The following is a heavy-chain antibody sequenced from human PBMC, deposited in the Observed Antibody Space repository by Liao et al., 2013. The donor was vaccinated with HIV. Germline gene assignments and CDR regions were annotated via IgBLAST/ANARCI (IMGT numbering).Heavy chain of an antibody. CDR3: ARGYYDSSYYGY. J-gene: IGHJ4*02. CDR1: GGSISSSTFY. CDR2: ISHTGST. D-gene: IGHD3-22*01. V-gene: IGHV4-39*07. Sequence: QLQLQESGPGLVKPSETLSLTCTVSGGSISSSTFYWGWIRQPPGKGLEYIGTISHTGSTYSNPSLKSRVTISIDTSKDQFSLKLSSMIAADTAVYYCARGYYDSSYYGYWGQGTLVTVSS.